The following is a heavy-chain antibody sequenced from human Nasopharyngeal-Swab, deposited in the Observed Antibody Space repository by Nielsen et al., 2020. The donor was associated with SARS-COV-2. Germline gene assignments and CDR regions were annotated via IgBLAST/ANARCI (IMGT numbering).Heavy chain of an antibody. CDR3: ARDSSIWAVAGTFFDY. D-gene: IGHD6-19*01. V-gene: IGHV3-30-3*01. CDR2: ISYDGSNK. CDR1: GFIFSRYS. J-gene: IGHJ4*02. Sequence: SLKIPCAASGFIFSRYSMLWGLQAPGKGLEWVAVISYDGSNKYYADSVKGRFTIARDNSKNTLYLQMNSLRAEDTAVYYCARDSSIWAVAGTFFDYWGQGTLVTVSS.